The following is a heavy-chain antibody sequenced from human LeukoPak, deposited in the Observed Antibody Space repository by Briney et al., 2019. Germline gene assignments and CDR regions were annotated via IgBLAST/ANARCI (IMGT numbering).Heavy chain of an antibody. CDR3: VRDHGSFSGLTY. Sequence: GGSLRLSCAASGFNITNNYMRWVRQAPGKGLEWVSVIYSGGDTDYADSVRGRFTISRDNSKNTVYLQMISLRVEDTALYYCVRDHGSFSGLTYWGQGTPVSVSS. D-gene: IGHD1-26*01. J-gene: IGHJ4*02. CDR2: IYSGGDT. CDR1: GFNITNNY. V-gene: IGHV3-53*01.